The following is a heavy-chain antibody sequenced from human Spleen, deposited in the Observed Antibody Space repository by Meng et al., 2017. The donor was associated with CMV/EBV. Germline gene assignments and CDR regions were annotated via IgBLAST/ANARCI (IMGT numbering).Heavy chain of an antibody. CDR2: IYSGGST. CDR3: ASTYGDRYYFDY. J-gene: IGHJ4*02. D-gene: IGHD4-17*01. CDR1: GFTVSSNY. V-gene: IGHV3-53*01. Sequence: GESLKISCAASGFTVSSNYMSWVRQAPGKGLEWVSVIYSGGSTYYADSVKGRFTISRDNSKNTLYLQMNSLRAEDTAVYYCASTYGDRYYFDYWGQGTLVTVSS.